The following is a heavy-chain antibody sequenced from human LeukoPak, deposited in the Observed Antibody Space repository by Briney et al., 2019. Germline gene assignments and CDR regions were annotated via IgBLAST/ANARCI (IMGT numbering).Heavy chain of an antibody. J-gene: IGHJ4*02. CDR3: AKEPDLFCSSTSCRSLYYFDY. CDR1: GFTFSTYA. V-gene: IGHV3-23*01. CDR2: ISGSGDST. Sequence: GGSLRLFCAASGFTFSTYAMSWVRQAPGKGLEWVSSISGSGDSTYYADSVKGRFTISRDNSKNTLYLQMSSLRAEDTAVYYCAKEPDLFCSSTSCRSLYYFDYWGQGTLVTVSS. D-gene: IGHD2-2*01.